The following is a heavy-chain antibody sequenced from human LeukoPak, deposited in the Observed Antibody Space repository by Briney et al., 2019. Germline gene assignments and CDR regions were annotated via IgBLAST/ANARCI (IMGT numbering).Heavy chain of an antibody. CDR2: IKQDGSEK. Sequence: PGGSLRLSCAASGFTFSSYWMSWVRQAPGKGLEWVANIKQDGSEKYYVDSVKGRFTISRDNAKNSLYLQMNSLRAEDTAVYYCARGLTIVVVPAAINWGQGTLVTVSS. D-gene: IGHD2-2*02. CDR3: ARGLTIVVVPAAIN. CDR1: GFTFSSYW. V-gene: IGHV3-7*01. J-gene: IGHJ4*02.